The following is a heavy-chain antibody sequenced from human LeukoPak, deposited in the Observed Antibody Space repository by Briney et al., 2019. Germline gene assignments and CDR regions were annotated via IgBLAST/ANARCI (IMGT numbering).Heavy chain of an antibody. CDR2: ISSSSYI. CDR1: GFTFSSYS. Sequence: GGSLRPSCAASGFTFSSYSMNWVRQAPGKGLEWVSSISSSSYIYYADSVKGRFTISRDNAKNSLYLQMNSLRAEDTAVYYCARDHYGDYSSPFDYWGQGTLVTVSS. J-gene: IGHJ4*02. V-gene: IGHV3-21*01. CDR3: ARDHYGDYSSPFDY. D-gene: IGHD4-17*01.